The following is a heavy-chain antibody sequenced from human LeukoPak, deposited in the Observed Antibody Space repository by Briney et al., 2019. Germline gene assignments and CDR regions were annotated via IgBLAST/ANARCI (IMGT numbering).Heavy chain of an antibody. CDR1: GGSISSSSYY. J-gene: IGHJ4*02. CDR3: ARHTNPRWHPFDY. D-gene: IGHD1-14*01. V-gene: IGHV4-39*01. Sequence: SETLSLTCTVSGGSISSSSYYWGWIRQPPGKGLEWIGSIYYSGSTYYNPSLKSRVTISVDTSKNQFSLKLSSVTAADTAVYYCARHTNPRWHPFDYWGQGTLVTVSS. CDR2: IYYSGST.